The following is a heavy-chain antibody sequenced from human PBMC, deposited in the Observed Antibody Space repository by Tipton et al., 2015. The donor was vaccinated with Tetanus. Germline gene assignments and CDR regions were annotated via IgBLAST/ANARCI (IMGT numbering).Heavy chain of an antibody. J-gene: IGHJ5*02. D-gene: IGHD6-19*01. V-gene: IGHV4-59*12. Sequence: TLSLTCNVSGGSITKDYWSWIRQSPGKTLEWIGYISHSGRTNSNYSLKSRITISQDTSKNQFSLRLTSVTAADTAIYYCASPIKQWLVPLDLWGHGILVTVSS. CDR3: ASPIKQWLVPLDL. CDR1: GGSITKDY. CDR2: ISHSGRT.